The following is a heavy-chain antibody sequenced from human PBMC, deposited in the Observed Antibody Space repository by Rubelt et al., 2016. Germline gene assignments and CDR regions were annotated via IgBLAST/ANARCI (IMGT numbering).Heavy chain of an antibody. CDR2: IYYSGST. CDR1: GGSISSSSYY. CDR3: ARGRFLEWLPPDY. D-gene: IGHD3-3*01. Sequence: QLQLQESGPGLVKPSETLSLTCTVSGGSISSSSYYWGWIRQPPGKRLEWIGSIYYSGSTYYNPSLKSRATISVDTAKSRFALKLSAGTAADTAVYYCARGRFLEWLPPDYWGQGTLVTVAS. V-gene: IGHV4-39*01. J-gene: IGHJ4*02.